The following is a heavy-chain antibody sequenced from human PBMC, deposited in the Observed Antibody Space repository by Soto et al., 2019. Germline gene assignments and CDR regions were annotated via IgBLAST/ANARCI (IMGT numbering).Heavy chain of an antibody. CDR2: IIPIFGTA. V-gene: IGHV1-69*13. J-gene: IGHJ3*02. Sequence: SVKVSCKASGGTFSSYAISWVRQAPGQGLEWMGGIIPIFGTANYAQKFQGRVTITADESTSTAYMELSSLRSEDTAVYYCARVRVVPAAIGAFDIWGQGTMVTVSS. CDR3: ARVRVVPAAIGAFDI. CDR1: GGTFSSYA. D-gene: IGHD2-2*02.